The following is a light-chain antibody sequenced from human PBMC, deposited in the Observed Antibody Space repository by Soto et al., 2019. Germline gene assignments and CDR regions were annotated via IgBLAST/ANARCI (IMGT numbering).Light chain of an antibody. CDR3: QQYGSSSGT. CDR2: GAS. Sequence: EIVLTQSPGTLSSSPGERATLSCRASQSVSSSYLAWYQQKPGQAPRLLIYGASSRATGIPARFSVSGSRTDFTLTSSRLETKEFAGYYWQQYGSSSGTFGQGTKVEIK. CDR1: QSVSSSY. V-gene: IGKV3-20*01. J-gene: IGKJ1*01.